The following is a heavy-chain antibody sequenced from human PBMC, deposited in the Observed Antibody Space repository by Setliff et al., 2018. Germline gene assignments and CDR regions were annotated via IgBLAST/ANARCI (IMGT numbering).Heavy chain of an antibody. J-gene: IGHJ4*02. Sequence: KPSETLSLTCTVSGGSIRSYYWGWIRQSPGKGLEWIGYICYSGSTNYNPSLKSRVTISVDTSKNQFSLNLSSLTAADTAVYYCSRRNNFWTGYYFDYWGQGTLVTVSS. V-gene: IGHV4-59*08. CDR2: ICYSGST. D-gene: IGHD3-3*01. CDR1: GGSIRSYY. CDR3: SRRNNFWTGYYFDY.